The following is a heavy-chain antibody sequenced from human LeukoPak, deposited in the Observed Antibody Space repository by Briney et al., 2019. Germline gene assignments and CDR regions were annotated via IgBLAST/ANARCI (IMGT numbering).Heavy chain of an antibody. Sequence: PSETLSLTCTVSGGSISSYYWSWIRQPPGKGLEWIGDIYYSGSTNYSPSLKSRVTKSVDTSKNQFSLRLSSVTAADTAVYFCTRNSGRQDFWGQGTLVTVSS. J-gene: IGHJ4*02. CDR3: TRNSGRQDF. V-gene: IGHV4-59*01. D-gene: IGHD1-26*01. CDR2: IYYSGST. CDR1: GGSISSYY.